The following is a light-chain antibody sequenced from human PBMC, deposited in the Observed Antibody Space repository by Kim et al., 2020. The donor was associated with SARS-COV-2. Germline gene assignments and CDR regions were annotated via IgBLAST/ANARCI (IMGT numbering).Light chain of an antibody. CDR1: KLGDKY. J-gene: IGLJ2*01. V-gene: IGLV3-1*01. CDR3: QAWDSSTVV. CDR2: QDS. Sequence: SYELTQPSSVSVSPGQTASITCSGDKLGDKYACWYQQKPGQSPVLVIYQDSKRPSGIPERFSGSNSGNTATLTISGTQAMDEDDYYCQAWDSSTVVFGGG.